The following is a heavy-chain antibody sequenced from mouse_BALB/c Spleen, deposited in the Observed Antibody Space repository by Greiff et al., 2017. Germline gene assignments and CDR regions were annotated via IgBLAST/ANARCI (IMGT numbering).Heavy chain of an antibody. CDR3: ARDRWLLPMDY. J-gene: IGHJ4*01. Sequence: EVKLEESGGGLVQPGGSLRLSCATSGFTFTDYYMSWVRQPPGKALEWLGFIRNKANGYTTEYSASVKGRFTISRDNSQSILYLQMNTLRAEDSATYYCARDRWLLPMDYWGQGTSVTVSS. CDR2: IRNKANGYTT. D-gene: IGHD2-3*01. CDR1: GFTFTDYY. V-gene: IGHV7-3*02.